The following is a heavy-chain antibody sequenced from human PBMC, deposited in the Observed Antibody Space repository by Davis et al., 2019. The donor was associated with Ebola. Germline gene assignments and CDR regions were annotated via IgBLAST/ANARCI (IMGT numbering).Heavy chain of an antibody. CDR1: GYRFTSYY. Sequence: SVPVSCKASGYRFTSYYMHSVRQAPGQGLEWMGIINPITGGTSYAQNFQVRVNMTRDTSTSTVYMELSSLRSEDTAVYYGAREGGRYYDSSGYVFDIWGQGTMVKVSS. J-gene: IGHJ3*02. V-gene: IGHV1-46*01. D-gene: IGHD3-22*01. CDR3: AREGGRYYDSSGYVFDI. CDR2: INPITGGT.